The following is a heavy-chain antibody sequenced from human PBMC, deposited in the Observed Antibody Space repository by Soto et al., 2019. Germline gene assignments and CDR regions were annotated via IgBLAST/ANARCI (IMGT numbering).Heavy chain of an antibody. CDR2: IIPIFGTA. D-gene: IGHD2-2*01. CDR3: ARGRVVPAAQTYYYGMDG. V-gene: IGHV1-69*13. J-gene: IGHJ6*04. Sequence: VASVKVSCKASGDTFSSYAISWVRQAPGQGLEWMGGIIPIFGTANYAQKFQGRVTITADESTSTAYMELSSLRSEDTAVYYSARGRVVPAAQTYYYGMDGWGKGSTVTV. CDR1: GDTFSSYA.